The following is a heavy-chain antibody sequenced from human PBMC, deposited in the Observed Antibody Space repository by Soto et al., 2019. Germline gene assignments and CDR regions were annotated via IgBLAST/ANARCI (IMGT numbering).Heavy chain of an antibody. CDR1: GDTFTNFD. CDR3: ARYIYGHGVNA. V-gene: IGHV1-8*01. CDR2: MRANSGDT. J-gene: IGHJ5*02. Sequence: QVQLVQSGAEVKKPGASVKVSCKASGDTFTNFDINWVRQATGQGLEWMGWMRANSGDTGHAQKFQGRVSMTRNTSISTAYLELSSLRAEDTAVDYCARYIYGHGVNAWGQGTLVIVSS. D-gene: IGHD5-18*01.